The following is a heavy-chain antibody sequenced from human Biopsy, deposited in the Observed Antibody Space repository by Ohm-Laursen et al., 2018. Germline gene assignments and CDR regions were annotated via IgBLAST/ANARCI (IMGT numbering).Heavy chain of an antibody. CDR3: ATEVVPAGTGGHWLDP. J-gene: IGHJ5*02. V-gene: IGHV3-21*01. CDR1: GVTLSGYS. CDR2: ISASSSYI. D-gene: IGHD6-13*01. Sequence: GSLRLSCAASGVTLSGYSMNWVRQAPGKGLEWVSSISASSSYIYYADSVKGRFTVSKENGKNSLYLHMNSLRAEDTAVYYCATEVVPAGTGGHWLDPWGQGTLVTVSS.